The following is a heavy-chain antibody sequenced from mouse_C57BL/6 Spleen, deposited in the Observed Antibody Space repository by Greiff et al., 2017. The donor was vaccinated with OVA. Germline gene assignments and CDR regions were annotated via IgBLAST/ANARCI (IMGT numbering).Heavy chain of an antibody. CDR1: GYSFTGYY. J-gene: IGHJ1*03. CDR2: INPSTGGT. Sequence: VQLKQSGPELVKPGASVKISCKASGYSFTGYYMNWVKQSPEKSLEWIGEINPSTGGTTYNQKFKAKATLTVDKSSSTAYMQLKSLTSEDSAVYYCARGWYGGYFDVWGTGTTVTVSS. V-gene: IGHV1-42*01. D-gene: IGHD2-1*01. CDR3: ARGWYGGYFDV.